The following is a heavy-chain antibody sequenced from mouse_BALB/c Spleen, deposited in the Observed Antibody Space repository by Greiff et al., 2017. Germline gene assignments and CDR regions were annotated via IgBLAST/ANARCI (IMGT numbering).Heavy chain of an antibody. CDR1: GFNIKDYY. J-gene: IGHJ3*01. V-gene: IGHV14-1*02. CDR2: IDPENGNT. Sequence: VQLQQSGAELVRPGALVKLSCKASGFNIKDYYMHWVKQRPEQGLEWIGWIDPENGNTIYDPKFQGKASITADTSSNTAYLQLSSLTSEDTAVYYCARSRGNYPFAYWGQGTLVTVSA. CDR3: ARSRGNYPFAY. D-gene: IGHD2-1*01.